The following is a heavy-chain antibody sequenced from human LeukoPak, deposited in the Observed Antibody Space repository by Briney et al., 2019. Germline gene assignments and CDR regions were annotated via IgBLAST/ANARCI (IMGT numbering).Heavy chain of an antibody. CDR2: LYSDGNT. CDR3: ARGVEPLAANTLAY. D-gene: IGHD1-14*01. V-gene: IGHV3-53*01. Sequence: GSLRLSCAASGFTVITNDMTWVRQAPGKGLEWVSVLYSDGNTKYADSVQGRFTISRDNSKNTLYLEMNSLRPNGTAVYYCARGVEPLAANTLAYWGQGTLVTVSS. J-gene: IGHJ4*02. CDR1: GFTVITND.